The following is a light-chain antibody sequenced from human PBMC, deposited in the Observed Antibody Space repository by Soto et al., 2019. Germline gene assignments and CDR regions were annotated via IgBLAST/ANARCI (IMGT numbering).Light chain of an antibody. J-gene: IGKJ3*01. V-gene: IGKV3-20*01. Sequence: EIVLTQSPGTLSLSPGERATLSCRASQRVSNNYLAWYQQKPGQAPRLLIYGASSGATGIPDRFSGSGSGTDFTLIISRLEPEDFAVYYCQQYGSSPGTFGPGTKVHI. CDR3: QQYGSSPGT. CDR2: GAS. CDR1: QRVSNNY.